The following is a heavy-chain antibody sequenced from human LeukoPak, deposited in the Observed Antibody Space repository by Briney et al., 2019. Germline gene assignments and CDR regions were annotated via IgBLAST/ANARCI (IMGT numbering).Heavy chain of an antibody. CDR3: ARGVVAAPQTFDY. D-gene: IGHD2-15*01. V-gene: IGHV4-59*10. Sequence: SETLSLTCAVYGGSFSGYYWSWIRQPAGKGLEWIGHIYTSGSTKYNPSLKGRVTMSVDTSKNQFSLKLTSVTAADTAVYYCARGVVAAPQTFDYWGQGNLVTVSS. CDR1: GGSFSGYY. CDR2: IYTSGST. J-gene: IGHJ4*02.